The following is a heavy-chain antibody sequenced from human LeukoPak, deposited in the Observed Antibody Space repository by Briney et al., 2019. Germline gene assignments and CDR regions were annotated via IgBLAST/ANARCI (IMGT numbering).Heavy chain of an antibody. Sequence: PGGSLRLSCAASGFTFSDYYMSWIRQAPGKGLEWVSYISSSGSNIYYADSVKGRFTISRDNAKNSLYLQMNGLRAEDTAVYYCARAKQDIVVVPAAIVYYYYGMDVWGQGTTVTVSS. V-gene: IGHV3-11*01. CDR3: ARAKQDIVVVPAAIVYYYYGMDV. CDR2: ISSSGSNI. CDR1: GFTFSDYY. D-gene: IGHD2-2*02. J-gene: IGHJ6*02.